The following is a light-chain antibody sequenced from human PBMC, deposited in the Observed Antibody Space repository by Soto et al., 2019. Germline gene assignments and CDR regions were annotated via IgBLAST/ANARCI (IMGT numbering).Light chain of an antibody. CDR1: QSLLHSDGKTY. V-gene: IGKV2D-29*01. CDR2: DVS. Sequence: DGVMTQSPVARPVTPGEPASSSCKSSQSLLHSDGKTYLYWYLQKPGQPPQLLIYDVSNRFSGVPDRFSGSGSGTDFTLKISRVEAEDVGVYYCMQNIQLPKTFGPGTKVDIK. CDR3: MQNIQLPKT. J-gene: IGKJ3*01.